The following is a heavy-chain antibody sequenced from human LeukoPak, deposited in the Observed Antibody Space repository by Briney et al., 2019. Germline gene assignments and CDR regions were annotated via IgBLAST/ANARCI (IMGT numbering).Heavy chain of an antibody. CDR3: ARGSGGSHFDF. CDR2: ISSSSSYI. D-gene: IGHD3-16*01. V-gene: IGHV3-21*01. J-gene: IGHJ4*02. Sequence: GGSLRLSCAASGFTFSSYNLNWVRQAPGKGLEWVSSISSSSSYIYYADSLKGRFTISRDNAKNSLYLQMNSLRAEDTGVYYCARGSGGSHFDFWGQGTLVTVSS. CDR1: GFTFSSYN.